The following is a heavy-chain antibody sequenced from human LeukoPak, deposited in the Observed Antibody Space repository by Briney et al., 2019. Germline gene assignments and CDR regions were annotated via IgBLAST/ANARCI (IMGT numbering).Heavy chain of an antibody. V-gene: IGHV1-18*01. D-gene: IGHD6-6*01. CDR2: ISAYNGNT. Sequence: GASVKVSCKASGYTFTSCGISWVRQAPGQGLEWMGWISAYNGNTNYAQKLQGRVTMTTDTSTSTAYMELRSLRSDDTAVYYCARDEYSSSSNDYYYYMDVWGKGTTVTVSS. CDR1: GYTFTSCG. J-gene: IGHJ6*03. CDR3: ARDEYSSSSNDYYYYMDV.